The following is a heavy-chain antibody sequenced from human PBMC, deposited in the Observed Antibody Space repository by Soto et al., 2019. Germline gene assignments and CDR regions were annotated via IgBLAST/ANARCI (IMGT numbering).Heavy chain of an antibody. J-gene: IGHJ6*02. D-gene: IGHD6-19*01. V-gene: IGHV3-30-3*01. CDR2: ISYDGSNK. CDR1: GFTFSSYA. Sequence: GGSLRLSCAASGFTFSSYAMHWVRQAPGKGLEWVAVISYDGSNKYYADSVKGRFTISRDNSKNTLYLQMNSLRAEDTAVYYCARYRWLVPTHYYYGMDVWGQGTTVTVSS. CDR3: ARYRWLVPTHYYYGMDV.